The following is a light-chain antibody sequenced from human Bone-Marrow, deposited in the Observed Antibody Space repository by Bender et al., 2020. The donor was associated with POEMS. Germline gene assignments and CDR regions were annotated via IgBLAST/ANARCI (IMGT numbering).Light chain of an antibody. V-gene: IGLV2-11*01. CDR1: TTVVDGYDP. CDR3: GTWDTSLNVWV. CDR2: AGS. J-gene: IGLJ3*02. Sequence: QSALTQPRSVSGSPGQSVTISCTGATTVVDGYDPVSWYQHHPGKAPILMIYAGSKRPSGIPDRFSGSKSGTSATLGITGLQTGDEADYYCGTWDTSLNVWVFGGGTKLTVL.